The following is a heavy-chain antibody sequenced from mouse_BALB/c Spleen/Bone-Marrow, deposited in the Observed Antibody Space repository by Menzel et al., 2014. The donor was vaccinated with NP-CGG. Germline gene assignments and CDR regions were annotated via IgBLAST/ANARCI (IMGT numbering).Heavy chain of an antibody. V-gene: IGHV5-17*02. D-gene: IGHD4-1*01. CDR3: ARGGNWEDFDY. J-gene: IGHJ2*01. CDR1: GFTFSSFG. CDR2: ISSGSSTI. Sequence: DVQLQESGGGLVQPGGSRKLSCAASGFTFSSFGMHWVRQAPERGLEWVAHISSGSSTIYYADTVKGRFTISRDNPKNTLFLQMTSLRSEDTAMYYCARGGNWEDFDYWGQGTTLTVSS.